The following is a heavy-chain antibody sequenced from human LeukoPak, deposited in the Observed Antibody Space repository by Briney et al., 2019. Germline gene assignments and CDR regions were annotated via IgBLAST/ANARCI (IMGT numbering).Heavy chain of an antibody. Sequence: TSETLSLTCAVYGGSFSGYYWSWIRQPPGKGLEWIGEINHSGSTNYNPSLKSRVTISVDTSKNQFSLKLSSVTAADTAVYYCARVKWDLENGMDVWGQGTTVTVSS. CDR1: GGSFSGYY. V-gene: IGHV4-34*01. J-gene: IGHJ6*02. CDR3: ARVKWDLENGMDV. CDR2: INHSGST. D-gene: IGHD1-26*01.